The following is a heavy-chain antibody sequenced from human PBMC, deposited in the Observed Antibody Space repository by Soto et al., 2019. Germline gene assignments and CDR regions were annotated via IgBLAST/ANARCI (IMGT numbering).Heavy chain of an antibody. CDR1: GGSISNYY. Sequence: PSETLSLTCTVSGGSISNYYWSWIRQPPGKGLEWIGYIYYSGSTNYNPSLKSRVTISVDTSKNQFSLKLSSVTAADTAMYYCVFVRGYRYGSFVYCGQAPLATVS. D-gene: IGHD5-18*01. CDR3: VFVRGYRYGSFVY. V-gene: IGHV4-59*01. CDR2: IYYSGST. J-gene: IGHJ4*02.